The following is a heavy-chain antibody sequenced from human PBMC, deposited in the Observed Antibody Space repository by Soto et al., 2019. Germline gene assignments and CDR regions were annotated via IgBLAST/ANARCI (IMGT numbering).Heavy chain of an antibody. CDR2: ISGSGGST. CDR3: AKGQYYYDSSPLYYFDY. D-gene: IGHD3-22*01. V-gene: IGHV3-23*01. CDR1: GFTFSSYA. J-gene: IGHJ4*02. Sequence: GASLRLSCAASGFTFSSYAMSWVRQAPGKGLEWVSAISGSGGSTYYADSVKGRFTISRDNSKNTLYLQMNSLRAEDTAVYYCAKGQYYYDSSPLYYFDYWGQGTLVTVSS.